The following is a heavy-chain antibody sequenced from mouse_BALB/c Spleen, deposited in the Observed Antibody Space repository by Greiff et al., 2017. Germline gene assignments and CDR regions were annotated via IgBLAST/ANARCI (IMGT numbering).Heavy chain of an antibody. V-gene: IGHV14-3*02. Sequence: VQLKESGAELVKPGASVKLSCTASGFNINDTYMHWVKQRPEQGLEWIGRIDPANGNTKYDPKFQGKATLTADTSSNTAYLQLSSLTSEDTAVYYCARGGDYAPWFAYWGQGTLVTVSA. D-gene: IGHD1-1*01. J-gene: IGHJ3*01. CDR2: IDPANGNT. CDR3: ARGGDYAPWFAY. CDR1: GFNINDTY.